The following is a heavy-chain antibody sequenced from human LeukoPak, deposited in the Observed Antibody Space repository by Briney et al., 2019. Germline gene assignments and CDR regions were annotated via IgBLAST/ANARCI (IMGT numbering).Heavy chain of an antibody. Sequence: PGGSLRLSCAASGFTFSSYWMSWVRQAPGKGLEWVANIKQDGSEKYYVDSVKGRFTISRDNAKNSLYLQMNSLRAEDTAVYYCARALIAARPGPPLPDAFDIWGQGTMVTVSS. CDR2: IKQDGSEK. D-gene: IGHD6-6*01. CDR1: GFTFSSYW. J-gene: IGHJ3*02. CDR3: ARALIAARPGPPLPDAFDI. V-gene: IGHV3-7*01.